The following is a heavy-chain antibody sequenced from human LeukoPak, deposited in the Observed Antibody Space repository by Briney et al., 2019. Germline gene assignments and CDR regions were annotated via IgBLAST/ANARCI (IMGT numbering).Heavy chain of an antibody. Sequence: SVTVSCKASGCTFSSYAISWVRQAPGQGLEWMGGIIPIFGTANYAQRFQGRVTITADDSTSTAYMELSSLRSEDTAVYYCARGGYYDSSGYSYWGQGTLVTVSS. CDR2: IIPIFGTA. V-gene: IGHV1-69*13. CDR1: GCTFSSYA. CDR3: ARGGYYDSSGYSY. J-gene: IGHJ4*02. D-gene: IGHD3-22*01.